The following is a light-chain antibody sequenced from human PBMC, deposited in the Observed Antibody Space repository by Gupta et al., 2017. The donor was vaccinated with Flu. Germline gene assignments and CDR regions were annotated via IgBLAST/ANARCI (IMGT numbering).Light chain of an antibody. V-gene: IGKV3-11*01. Sequence: EIVSTQSPASLSLSPGERATLSCRASQSVSSYLAWYKQKPGQAPRLLIYDASNRATGIPARFSGSGSGTDFTLTISSLEPEDFAVYYCQQHSNWPPLTFGQGTRLEIK. CDR3: QQHSNWPPLT. J-gene: IGKJ5*01. CDR2: DAS. CDR1: QSVSSY.